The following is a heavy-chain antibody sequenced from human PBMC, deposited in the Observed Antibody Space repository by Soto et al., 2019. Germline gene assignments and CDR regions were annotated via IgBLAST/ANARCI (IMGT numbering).Heavy chain of an antibody. CDR1: VFTFSSYS. V-gene: IGHV3-30-3*01. CDR2: IAYDGNNK. CDR3: ARALGGYYGVDV. Sequence: GSLRLSCAASVFTFSSYSIHWVRQAPGKGLEWVGVIAYDGNNKYYADSVKGRFTISRDNSKNTLFLQMNSLGAEDMAVYYCARALGGYYGVDVWGQGTSVTSP. J-gene: IGHJ6*02.